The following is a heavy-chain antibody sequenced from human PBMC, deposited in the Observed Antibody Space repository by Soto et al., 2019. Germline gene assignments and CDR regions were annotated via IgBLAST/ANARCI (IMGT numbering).Heavy chain of an antibody. CDR2: ISYDGYLK. CDR1: GFTFSTYG. V-gene: IGHV3-30*18. Sequence: PGVSLRLSCAASGFTFSTYGMQWVRQAPGKGLEWVAVISYDGYLKYYVDAVKGRFTVARDNSKNTLFLEMNSLRVEDTAVYFCAKDFKXSGSHYGTLNYYYGMDVWGQGTTVTVSS. J-gene: IGHJ6*01. D-gene: IGHD3-10*01. CDR3: AKDFKXSGSHYGTLNYYYGMDV.